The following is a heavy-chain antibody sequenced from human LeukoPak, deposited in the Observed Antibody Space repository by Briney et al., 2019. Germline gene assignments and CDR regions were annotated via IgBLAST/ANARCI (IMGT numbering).Heavy chain of an antibody. Sequence: ASVKVSCKASGYTFTSYAMHWVRQAPGQRLEWMGWINAGNGNTKYSQKFQGRVTITRDTSASTAYMELSSLRSEDTAVYYCATDPVTIFGVVTSDYWGQGTLVTVSS. V-gene: IGHV1-3*01. CDR2: INAGNGNT. CDR1: GYTFTSYA. D-gene: IGHD3-3*01. CDR3: ATDPVTIFGVVTSDY. J-gene: IGHJ4*02.